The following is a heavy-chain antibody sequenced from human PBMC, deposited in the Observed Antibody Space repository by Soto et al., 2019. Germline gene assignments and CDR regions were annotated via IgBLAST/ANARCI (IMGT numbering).Heavy chain of an antibody. CDR2: ISYDGSNK. Sequence: GGSLRLSCAASGFTFSSYAMHWVRQAPGKGLEWVAVISYDGSNKYYADSEKGRFTISRDNSKNTLYLQMNSLRAEDTAVYYCARDPRFLDSGMDVWGQGTTVTVSS. CDR1: GFTFSSYA. V-gene: IGHV3-30-3*01. CDR3: ARDPRFLDSGMDV. J-gene: IGHJ6*02. D-gene: IGHD3-3*01.